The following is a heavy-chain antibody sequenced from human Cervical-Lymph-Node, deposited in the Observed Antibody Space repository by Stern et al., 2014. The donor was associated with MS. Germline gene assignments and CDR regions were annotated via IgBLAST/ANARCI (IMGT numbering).Heavy chain of an antibody. J-gene: IGHJ5*01. V-gene: IGHV3-30*03. D-gene: IGHD6-19*01. CDR1: GISFNTYG. CDR3: ASSQYSSGWYGNNWFDS. CDR2: ISYDGSNK. Sequence: VQLEESGGGVVQPGRSLRLSCVASGISFNTYGMHWVRQAPGKGLEWVAVISYDGSNKFYADSVRGRFTVSRDNSKSTLYLQVDSLRTEDTAVYYCASSQYSSGWYGNNWFDSWGQGTLVTVSS.